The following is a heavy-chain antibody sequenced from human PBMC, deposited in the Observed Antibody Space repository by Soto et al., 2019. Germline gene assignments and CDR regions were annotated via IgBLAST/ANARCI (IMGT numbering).Heavy chain of an antibody. CDR3: ARDPFYGSGSYFYYYGMDV. Sequence: VQLVESGGGVVQPGRSLRLSCAASGFTFSSYGMHWVRQAPGKGLEWVAVIWYDGSNKYYADSVKGRFTISRDNSKNTLYLQMNSLRAEDTAVYYCARDPFYGSGSYFYYYGMDVWGQGTTVTVSS. CDR1: GFTFSSYG. V-gene: IGHV3-33*01. J-gene: IGHJ6*02. D-gene: IGHD3-10*01. CDR2: IWYDGSNK.